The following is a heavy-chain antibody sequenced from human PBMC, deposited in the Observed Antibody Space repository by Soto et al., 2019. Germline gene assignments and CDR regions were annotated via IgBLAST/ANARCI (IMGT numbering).Heavy chain of an antibody. CDR3: AGGATSAFDL. CDR1: GFTFSSCA. V-gene: IGHV3-74*01. J-gene: IGHJ3*01. D-gene: IGHD3-16*01. Sequence: PGGSLRLSCAASGFTFSSCAMGWVRQAPGKGLEWVSRIHSDGSSTTYADSVKGRFTISRDNAKNTLYLQMNSLRAEDTAVYYCAGGATSAFDLWGQGTMLTVSS. CDR2: IHSDGSST.